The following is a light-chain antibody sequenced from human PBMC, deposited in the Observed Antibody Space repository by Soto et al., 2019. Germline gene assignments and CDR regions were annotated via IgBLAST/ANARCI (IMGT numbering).Light chain of an antibody. Sequence: QSVLTQPPSVSGAPGQRVTISCTGSSSNIGAGFDVHWYQQLPGTAPKLLIYGNSNRPSGVPDRFSGSRSGTSASLAITGLQAEDEADYCCQSYDSSLTGSKVFGSGIKVTVL. CDR1: SSNIGAGFD. V-gene: IGLV1-40*01. CDR2: GNS. J-gene: IGLJ1*01. CDR3: QSYDSSLTGSKV.